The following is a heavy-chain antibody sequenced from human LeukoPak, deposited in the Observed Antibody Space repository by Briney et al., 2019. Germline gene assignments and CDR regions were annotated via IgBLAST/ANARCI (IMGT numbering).Heavy chain of an antibody. CDR2: INPNSGGT. CDR3: ARGGFCGSTSCYLFDY. D-gene: IGHD2-2*01. Sequence: ASVKVSCKASGYTFTDYYMHWVRQAPGQGLEWMGWINPNSGGTDYAQKFRGRVTMTRDTSISTAYMELSRLRSDDTAVYYCARGGFCGSTSCYLFDYWGQGTLVTVSS. V-gene: IGHV1-2*02. J-gene: IGHJ4*02. CDR1: GYTFTDYY.